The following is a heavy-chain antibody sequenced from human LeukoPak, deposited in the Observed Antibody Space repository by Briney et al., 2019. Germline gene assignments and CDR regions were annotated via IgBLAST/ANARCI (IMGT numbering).Heavy chain of an antibody. CDR3: ARAGRNYWYYFDY. CDR1: RFTFSDYY. J-gene: IGHJ4*02. V-gene: IGHV3-11*01. Sequence: PGGSLRLSCAASRFTFSDYYMNWIRQAPGKGLEWVSYISSSGSTIYYADSVKGRFTISRDNAKNSLYLQMNSLRAEDTAVHYCARAGRNYWYYFDYWGQGTLVTVSS. D-gene: IGHD1-7*01. CDR2: ISSSGSTI.